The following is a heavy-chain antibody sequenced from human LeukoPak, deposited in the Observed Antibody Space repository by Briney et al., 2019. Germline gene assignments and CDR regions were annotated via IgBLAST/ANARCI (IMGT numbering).Heavy chain of an antibody. J-gene: IGHJ4*02. D-gene: IGHD3-22*01. CDR3: ARGLETSLYYYDSSGYYY. Sequence: GASVKVSCKVSGHTLTELSMHWVRQAPGKGLEWMGGFDPEDGETIYAQKFQGRVTMTEDTSTDTAYMELSSLRSEDTAVYYCARGLETSLYYYDSSGYYYWGQGPLVPVPS. CDR1: GHTLTELS. CDR2: FDPEDGET. V-gene: IGHV1-24*01.